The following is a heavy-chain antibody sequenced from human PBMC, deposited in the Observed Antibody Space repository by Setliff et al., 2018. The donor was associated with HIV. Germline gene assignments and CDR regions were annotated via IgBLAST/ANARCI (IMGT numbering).Heavy chain of an antibody. CDR3: ARNSPFPPSSGAHFDF. Sequence: ASVKVSCKASGYSFTTYSINWLRQAPGQGPEWMGWIHTSTGKPTYVRDFTGRFVFSLDTSVNTAFLQISDLKPEDTAVYYCARNSPFPPSSGAHFDFWGPGTLVTVSS. CDR2: IHTSTGKP. CDR1: GYSFTTYS. J-gene: IGHJ4*02. D-gene: IGHD3-22*01. V-gene: IGHV7-4-1*02.